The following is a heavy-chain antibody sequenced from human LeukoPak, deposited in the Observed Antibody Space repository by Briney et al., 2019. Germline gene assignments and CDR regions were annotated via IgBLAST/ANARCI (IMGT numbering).Heavy chain of an antibody. CDR1: AFTFSRYW. CDR3: ARGMATRIYYYYYGMDV. V-gene: IGHV3-21*01. CDR2: ISSSSSYI. J-gene: IGHJ6*02. Sequence: PGGSLRLSCAASAFTFSRYWMSWVRQAPGKGLEWVSSISSSSSYIYYADSVKGRFTISRDNAKNSLYLQMNSLRAEDTAVYYCARGMATRIYYYYYGMDVWGQGTTVTVSS. D-gene: IGHD5-24*01.